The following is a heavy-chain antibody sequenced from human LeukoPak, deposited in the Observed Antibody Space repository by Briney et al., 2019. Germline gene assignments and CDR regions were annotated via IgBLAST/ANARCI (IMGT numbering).Heavy chain of an antibody. V-gene: IGHV1-18*01. CDR3: ARLGAYSYGRNYFDY. Sequence: ASVKVSCKASGYTFTSYGINWVRQAPGQGLEWMGWISAYNGNTNYAQKLQGRVTMTTDTSTSTAYMELRSLRSDDTAVYYCARLGAYSYGRNYFDYWGQGTLVTVSS. D-gene: IGHD5-18*01. J-gene: IGHJ4*02. CDR2: ISAYNGNT. CDR1: GYTFTSYG.